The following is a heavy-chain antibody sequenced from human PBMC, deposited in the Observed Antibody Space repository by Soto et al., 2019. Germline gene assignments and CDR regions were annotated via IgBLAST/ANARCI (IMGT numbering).Heavy chain of an antibody. Sequence: PGGSLRLSCAASGFTFSSYGMHWVRQAPGKGLEWVAVIWYDGSNKYYADSVKGRFTISRDNSKNTLYLQMNSLRAEDTAVYYCARDHYDFWSKDYYYYGMDVWGQGTTVTVSS. CDR3: ARDHYDFWSKDYYYYGMDV. CDR1: GFTFSSYG. V-gene: IGHV3-33*01. CDR2: IWYDGSNK. J-gene: IGHJ6*02. D-gene: IGHD3-3*01.